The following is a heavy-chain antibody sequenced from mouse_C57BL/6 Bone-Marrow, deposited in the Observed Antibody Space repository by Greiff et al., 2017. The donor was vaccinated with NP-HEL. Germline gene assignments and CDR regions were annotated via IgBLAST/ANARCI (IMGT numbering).Heavy chain of an antibody. CDR1: GFTFSSYG. J-gene: IGHJ3*01. CDR3: ARERWLLLACFAY. V-gene: IGHV5-6*01. D-gene: IGHD2-3*01. Sequence: EVKVVESGGDLVKPGGSLKLSCAASGFTFSSYGMSWVRQTPDKRLEWVATISSAGSYTYYTHSVKGRFTFSRDNAKNTLYLQMSSLKSENTAMYCGARERWLLLACFAYWGQGTLVTVSA. CDR2: ISSAGSYT.